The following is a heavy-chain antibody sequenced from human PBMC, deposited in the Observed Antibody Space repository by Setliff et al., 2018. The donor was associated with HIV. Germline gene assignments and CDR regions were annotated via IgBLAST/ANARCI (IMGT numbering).Heavy chain of an antibody. J-gene: IGHJ4*02. CDR2: VYYSGST. Sequence: ASETLSLTCTVSGGSITSSSYYWGWIRQPPGKGLEWIGSVYYSGSTYYNPSLKSRISISVDTSKNHFSLKLSSVTATDTAVYYCARRDYGGAFDYWGQGTLVIVSS. V-gene: IGHV4-39*02. D-gene: IGHD4-17*01. CDR3: ARRDYGGAFDY. CDR1: GGSITSSSYY.